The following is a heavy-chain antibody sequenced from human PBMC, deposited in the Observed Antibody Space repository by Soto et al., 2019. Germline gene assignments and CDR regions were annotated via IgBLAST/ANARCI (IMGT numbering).Heavy chain of an antibody. Sequence: QVQLVQSGAEVKKPGSSVKVSCKASGGTFSSYAISWVRQAPGQGLEWMGGIIPIFGTANYAQKFQGKVTIPADESTSPAYMELGSLRSGDTAVCYCARGGFATGLDVWGQGTTVTVSS. J-gene: IGHJ6*02. CDR2: IIPIFGTA. V-gene: IGHV1-69*12. CDR3: ARGGFATGLDV. CDR1: GGTFSSYA. D-gene: IGHD2-15*01.